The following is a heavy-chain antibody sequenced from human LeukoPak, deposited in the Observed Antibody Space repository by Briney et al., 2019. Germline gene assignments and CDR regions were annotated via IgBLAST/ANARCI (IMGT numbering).Heavy chain of an antibody. CDR1: GGSISDYY. Sequence: SETLSLTCSVSGGSISDYYWSWIRQPPGKGLQGIGYIDYSGNTNYNPSLRSRVAISVDPTRSQFSLRLTSVTAADTAVYYCARLNGGDWGQGTLVTVSS. V-gene: IGHV4-59*08. CDR2: IDYSGNT. J-gene: IGHJ4*02. D-gene: IGHD2-8*01. CDR3: ARLNGGD.